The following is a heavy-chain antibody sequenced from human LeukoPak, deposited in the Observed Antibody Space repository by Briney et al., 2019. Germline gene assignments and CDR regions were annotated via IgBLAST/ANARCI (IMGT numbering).Heavy chain of an antibody. CDR1: GGTFSSYA. Sequence: SVKVSCKASGGTFSSYAISWVRQAPGQGLEWMGGIIPIFGTANYAQKFQGRVTITADESTSTAYMELSSLRSEDTAVYYCASGRYCSSTSCYEGFDYWGQGTLVTVSS. V-gene: IGHV1-69*01. J-gene: IGHJ4*02. CDR3: ASGRYCSSTSCYEGFDY. CDR2: IIPIFGTA. D-gene: IGHD2-2*01.